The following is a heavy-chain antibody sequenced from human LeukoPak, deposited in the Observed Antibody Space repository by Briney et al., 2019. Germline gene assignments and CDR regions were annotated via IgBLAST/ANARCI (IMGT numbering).Heavy chain of an antibody. CDR2: TYYRSKWNN. J-gene: IGHJ4*02. CDR3: ARSQHWGYDY. V-gene: IGHV6-1*01. CDR1: GDXVSSNTVG. Sequence: PSQTLSLTCAISGDXVSSNTVGWHWIRQSPSRGLEWLGRTYYRSKWNNDYAIPVKSRITINSDTSKNQFSLQLNSVTPEDTAVYYCARSQHWGYDYWGQGTLVTVSS. D-gene: IGHD7-27*01.